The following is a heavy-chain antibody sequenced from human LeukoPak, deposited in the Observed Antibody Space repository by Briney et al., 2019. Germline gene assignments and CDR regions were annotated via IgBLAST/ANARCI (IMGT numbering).Heavy chain of an antibody. D-gene: IGHD4-17*01. CDR3: AKDDYGDYVYYYMDV. Sequence: QSGGSLRLSCAASGFTFSSHAMSWVRQAPGKGLEWVSAISGRGGSTYYADSVKGRFTISRDNSKNTLYPQMNSLRAEDTAVYYCAKDDYGDYVYYYMDVWGKGTTVTVSS. V-gene: IGHV3-23*01. J-gene: IGHJ6*03. CDR1: GFTFSSHA. CDR2: ISGRGGST.